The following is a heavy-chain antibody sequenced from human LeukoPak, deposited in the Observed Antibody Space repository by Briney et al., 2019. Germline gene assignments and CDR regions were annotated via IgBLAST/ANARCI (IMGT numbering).Heavy chain of an antibody. CDR3: ARDRPMGLNNYFDY. V-gene: IGHV4-31*03. Sequence: SETLSLTCTVSGGSISSGGYYWSWIRQHPGTGLEWIGYIYYSGSTYYNPSLKSRVTISVDTSKNQFSLKLSSVTAADTAVYYCARDRPMGLNNYFDYWGQGTLVTVSS. D-gene: IGHD1-26*01. CDR2: IYYSGST. CDR1: GGSISSGGYY. J-gene: IGHJ4*02.